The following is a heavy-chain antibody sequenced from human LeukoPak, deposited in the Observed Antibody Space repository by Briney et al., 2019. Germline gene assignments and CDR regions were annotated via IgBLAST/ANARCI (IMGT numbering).Heavy chain of an antibody. CDR2: IWYDGSKE. CDR3: SRDSYCSGGSCYITLVY. V-gene: IGHV3-33*01. J-gene: IGHJ4*02. D-gene: IGHD2-15*01. CDR1: GFTFSNHG. Sequence: PGTSLRLSCAAAGFTFSNHGMHWVRQAPGKGLEWVAVIWYDGSKEYYADSVKGRFTISRDNSKNTLYLQVNSLRAEDTAMYYCSRDSYCSGGSCYITLVYWGQGTLVTVSS.